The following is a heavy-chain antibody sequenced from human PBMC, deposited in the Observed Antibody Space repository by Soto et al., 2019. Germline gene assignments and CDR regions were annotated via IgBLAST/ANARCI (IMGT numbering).Heavy chain of an antibody. CDR3: VKGSVLKWFDP. D-gene: IGHD1-26*01. Sequence: EEQLLESGGGLVHPGGSLRLSCADSGFLISAKAMSWVRQAPGGGLAWVSTISGIAGVAFSADSVRGRFTIATDISKNTIYFQLSTLRDDNRAIDYCVKGSVLKWFDPWGQGTLVTVSS. V-gene: IGHV3-23*01. CDR1: GFLISAKA. CDR2: ISGIAGVA. J-gene: IGHJ5*02.